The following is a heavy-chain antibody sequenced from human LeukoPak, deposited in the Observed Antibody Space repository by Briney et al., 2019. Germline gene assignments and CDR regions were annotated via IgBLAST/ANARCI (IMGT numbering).Heavy chain of an antibody. D-gene: IGHD4-17*01. V-gene: IGHV3-23*01. CDR1: GFTFSSYA. Sequence: GGSLRLSCAASGFTFSSYAMSWVRQAPGKGLEWVSAISGSGGSTYYADSVKGRFTISRDNSKNTLYLQMTSMRAEDTAVYYCAKGPTVSTPSYFDYWGQGTLVTVSS. CDR2: ISGSGGST. J-gene: IGHJ4*02. CDR3: AKGPTVSTPSYFDY.